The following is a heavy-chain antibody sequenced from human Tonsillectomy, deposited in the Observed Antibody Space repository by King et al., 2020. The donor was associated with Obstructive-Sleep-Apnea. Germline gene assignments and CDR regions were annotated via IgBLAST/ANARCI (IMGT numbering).Heavy chain of an antibody. D-gene: IGHD3-10*01. V-gene: IGHV1-2*02. CDR2: ISPNSGAT. CDR1: GYTFTGYY. CDR3: ARDMSAYDSTSPAY. J-gene: IGHJ4*02. Sequence: VQLVESGAEVKKPGASVKVSCKASGYTFTGYYIHWVRQAPGQGLEWMGWISPNSGATKYTQKFQDRVTMTRDTSISTAYMDLSRLGSDDTAIYYCARDMSAYDSTSPAYWGQGTLVTVSS.